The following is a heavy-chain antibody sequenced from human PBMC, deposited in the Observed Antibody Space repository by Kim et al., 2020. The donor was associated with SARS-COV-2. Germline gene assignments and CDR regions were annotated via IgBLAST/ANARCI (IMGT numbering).Heavy chain of an antibody. CDR3: ASIAVAATARTRDWNFYYGLDV. Sequence: GGSLRLSCAASGFSFSNYGMHWVRQAPGKGLEWVALISHDGKNKYYRDSVKGRFTVSRDNSNNTLNLQMNSLRVDDTGIYYCASIAVAATARTRDWNFYYGLDVWGQGTAVTVSS. CDR2: ISHDGKNK. V-gene: IGHV3-33*05. CDR1: GFSFSNYG. J-gene: IGHJ6*02. D-gene: IGHD6-19*01.